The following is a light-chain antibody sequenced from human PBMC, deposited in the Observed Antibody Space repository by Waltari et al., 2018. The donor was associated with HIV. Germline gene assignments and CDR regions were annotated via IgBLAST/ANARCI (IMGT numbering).Light chain of an antibody. V-gene: IGLV2-23*02. J-gene: IGLJ3*02. CDR1: SSDVGPYDL. Sequence: QSALTQPASASGSPGQSITVSCTGTSSDVGPYDLLSWYQQHPGKAPKLMIYEVTKRPSGVSNRFSGSKSGNTASLTVSGLQADDEAEYYCCSYRGSNTWVFGGGTTVTVL. CDR3: CSYRGSNTWV. CDR2: EVT.